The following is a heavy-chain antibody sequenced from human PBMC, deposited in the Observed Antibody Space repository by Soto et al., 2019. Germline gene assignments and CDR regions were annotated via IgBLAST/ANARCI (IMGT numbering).Heavy chain of an antibody. J-gene: IGHJ4*02. Sequence: QVQLQESGPGLVKPSQTLSLTCTVSGGSISGGGYYWSWIRQYPGKGLEWIGYISYSGSTHYNPSLKSQVTISVDTSKNQFSLKLSSVTAADTAVYYCASDDGGKTDYWGQGTLVTVSS. V-gene: IGHV4-31*01. CDR3: ASDDGGKTDY. CDR1: GGSISGGGYY. D-gene: IGHD2-15*01. CDR2: ISYSGST.